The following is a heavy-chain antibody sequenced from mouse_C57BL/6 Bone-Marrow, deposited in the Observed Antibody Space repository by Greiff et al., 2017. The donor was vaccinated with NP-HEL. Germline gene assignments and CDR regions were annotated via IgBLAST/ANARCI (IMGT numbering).Heavy chain of an antibody. J-gene: IGHJ1*03. CDR2: IDPSDSYT. CDR3: VYYDYDVNWYFDV. D-gene: IGHD2-4*01. V-gene: IGHV1-69*01. CDR1: GYTFTSYW. Sequence: QVQLKESGAELVMPGASVKLSCKASGYTFTSYWMHWVKQRPGQGLEWIGEIDPSDSYTNYNQKFKGKSTLTVDKSSSTAYMQLSSLTSEDSAVYYCVYYDYDVNWYFDVWGTGTTVTVSS.